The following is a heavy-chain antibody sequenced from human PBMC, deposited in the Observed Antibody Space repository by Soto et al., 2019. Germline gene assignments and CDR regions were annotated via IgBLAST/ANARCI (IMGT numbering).Heavy chain of an antibody. CDR3: ARGPKLTAFGDRGYYGMDV. CDR1: GYTFSNYY. D-gene: IGHD4-17*01. Sequence: QVHLVQSGAEVKKPGASVTFPCKASGYTFSNYYMHWVRQAPGQGLEWVGIINPSGGGTTYAQNFQGRVTMTRDTSTSTVYMELNSLRSEDTAVYYCARGPKLTAFGDRGYYGMDVWGHGTTVTVSS. CDR2: INPSGGGT. J-gene: IGHJ6*02. V-gene: IGHV1-46*01.